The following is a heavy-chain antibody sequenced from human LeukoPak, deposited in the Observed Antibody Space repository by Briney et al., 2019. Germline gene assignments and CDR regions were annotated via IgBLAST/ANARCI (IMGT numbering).Heavy chain of an antibody. CDR3: ARDRGQQLVPFDY. V-gene: IGHV3-23*01. CDR1: GFTLSSYA. J-gene: IGHJ4*02. Sequence: GGSLRLSCAASGFTLSSYAMSWVRQAPGKGLDWVSAISGSGGSTYFAASVKGRFTISRDNSNNTLHLQMNSLTAEDPAVHYCARDRGQQLVPFDYWGQGTLVTVSS. D-gene: IGHD6-13*01. CDR2: ISGSGGST.